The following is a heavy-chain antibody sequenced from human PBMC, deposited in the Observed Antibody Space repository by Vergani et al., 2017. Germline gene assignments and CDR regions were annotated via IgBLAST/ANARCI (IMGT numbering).Heavy chain of an antibody. V-gene: IGHV3-21*04. J-gene: IGHJ4*02. CDR2: ISSSSSYI. Sequence: EVQLVESGGGLVKPGGSLRLSCAASGFTFSSYSMNWVRQAPGKGLEWVSSISSSSSYIYYADSVKGRFTISRDNAKNSLYLQMNSLRAEDTAVYYCARDYGGNSGIFDYWGQGTLVTVSS. D-gene: IGHD4-23*01. CDR3: ARDYGGNSGIFDY. CDR1: GFTFSSYS.